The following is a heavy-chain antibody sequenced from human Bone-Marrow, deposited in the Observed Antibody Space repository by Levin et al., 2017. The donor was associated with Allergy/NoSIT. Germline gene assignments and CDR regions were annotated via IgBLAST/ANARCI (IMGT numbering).Heavy chain of an antibody. CDR2: ISSSSSYI. CDR1: GFTFSSYS. D-gene: IGHD4-11*01. Sequence: GGSLRLSCAASGFTFSSYSMNWVRQAPGKGLEWVSSISSSSSYIYYADSVKGRFTISRDNAKNSLYLQMNSLRAEDTAVYYCARDLPLPTVTPGWFDPWGQGTLVTVSS. J-gene: IGHJ5*02. CDR3: ARDLPLPTVTPGWFDP. V-gene: IGHV3-21*01.